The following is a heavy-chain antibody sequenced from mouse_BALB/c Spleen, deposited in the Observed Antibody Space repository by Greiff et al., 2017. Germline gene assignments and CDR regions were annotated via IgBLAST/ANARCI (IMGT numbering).Heavy chain of an antibody. CDR2: INSNGGST. J-gene: IGHJ3*01. Sequence: VESGGGLVQPGGSLKLSCAASGFTFSSYGMSWVRQTPDKRLELVATINSNGGSTYYPDSVKGRFTISRDNAKNTLYLQMSSLKSEDTAMYYCARAYDYDETWFAYWGQGTLVTVSA. V-gene: IGHV5-6-3*01. CDR1: GFTFSSYG. CDR3: ARAYDYDETWFAY. D-gene: IGHD2-4*01.